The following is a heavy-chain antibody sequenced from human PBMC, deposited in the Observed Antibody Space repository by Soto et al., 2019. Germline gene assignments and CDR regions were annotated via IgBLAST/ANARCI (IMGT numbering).Heavy chain of an antibody. CDR2: IIPIFGTA. J-gene: IGHJ4*02. D-gene: IGHD3-22*01. V-gene: IGHV1-69*13. CDR3: AREERLGYYDSSGYFGY. CDR1: GGTFSSYA. Sequence: ASVKVSCKASGGTFSSYAISWVRQAPGQGLEWMGGIIPIFGTANYAQKFQGRVTIAADESTSTAYMELSSLRSEDTAVYYCAREERLGYYDSSGYFGYWGQGTPVTVSS.